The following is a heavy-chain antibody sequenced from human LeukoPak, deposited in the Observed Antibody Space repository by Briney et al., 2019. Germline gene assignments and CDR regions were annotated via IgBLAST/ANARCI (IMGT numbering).Heavy chain of an antibody. J-gene: IGHJ4*02. Sequence: GGSLRLSCAASGFIVSSNYMTWVRQAPGKGLEWVSVIYSGGSTYYADSVKGRFTISRDNSKNTLYLQMNSLKAEDTAIYSRAKGSSASCYSALHCWGQGTLVTVSS. D-gene: IGHD2-15*01. CDR1: GFIVSSNY. V-gene: IGHV3-53*01. CDR3: AKGSSASCYSALHC. CDR2: IYSGGST.